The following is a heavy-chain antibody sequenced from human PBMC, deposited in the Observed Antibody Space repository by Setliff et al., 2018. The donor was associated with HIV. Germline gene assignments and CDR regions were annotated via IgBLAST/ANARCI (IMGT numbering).Heavy chain of an antibody. V-gene: IGHV1-46*02. D-gene: IGHD1-1*01. CDR3: ARDRGVQLEPGPRDPGGYYYYGMDV. Sequence: ASVKVSCKASGYTFNSNYMHWVRQAPGQGLEWMGLINPSSGSTTYAQKFQGRVTMTRDTSTSTVYMDMSSLRSEDTAIYYCARDRGVQLEPGPRDPGGYYYYGMDVWGQGTTVTVSS. CDR2: INPSSGST. J-gene: IGHJ6*02. CDR1: GYTFNSNY.